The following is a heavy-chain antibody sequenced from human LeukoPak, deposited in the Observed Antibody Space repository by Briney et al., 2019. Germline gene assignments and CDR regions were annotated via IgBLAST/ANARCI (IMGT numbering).Heavy chain of an antibody. V-gene: IGHV3-53*01. CDR1: GFTVSSNY. D-gene: IGHD6-13*01. J-gene: IGHJ4*02. CDR3: ATPPRGYSSSWYGY. Sequence: PGGSLRLSRAASGFTVSSNYMSWVREAPGKGLEWVSVIYSGGSTYYADSVKGRFTISRDNSKNTLYLQMNSLRAEDTAVYYCATPPRGYSSSWYGYWGQGTLVTVSS. CDR2: IYSGGST.